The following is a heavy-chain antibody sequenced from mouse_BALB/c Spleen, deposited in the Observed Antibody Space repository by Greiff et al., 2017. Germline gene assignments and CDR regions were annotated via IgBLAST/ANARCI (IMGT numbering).Heavy chain of an antibody. V-gene: IGHV5-17*02. CDR1: GFTFSSFG. CDR2: ISSGSSTI. Sequence: EVKLVESGGGLVQPGGSRKLSCAASGFTFSSFGMHWVRQAPEKGLEWVAYISSGSSTIYYADTVKGRFTISRDNPKNTLFLQMTSLRSEDTAMYYCAREGYDYAGFLFDYGGQGTTLTVSS. D-gene: IGHD2-4*01. J-gene: IGHJ2*01. CDR3: AREGYDYAGFLFDY.